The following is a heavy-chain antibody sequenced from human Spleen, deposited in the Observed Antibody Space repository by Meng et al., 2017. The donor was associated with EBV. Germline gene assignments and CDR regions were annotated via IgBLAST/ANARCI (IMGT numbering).Heavy chain of an antibody. D-gene: IGHD6-19*01. V-gene: IGHV4-34*01. Sequence: QVHVHQWRSGRLKLSVTLVRICSVCGESLSGYYGSWIPQPPGKGLEWIGQNNHRGSTNSNPSLKSHVTISVDTSKNHFSLTLSSVTAADTAVYYCARGSSSVWYYEYFQHWGQGTLVTVSS. CDR3: ARGSSSVWYYEYFQH. CDR1: GESLSGYY. CDR2: NNHRGST. J-gene: IGHJ1*01.